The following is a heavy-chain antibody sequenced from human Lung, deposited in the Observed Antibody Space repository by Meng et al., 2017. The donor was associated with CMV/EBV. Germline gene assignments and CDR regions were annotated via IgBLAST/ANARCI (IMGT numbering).Heavy chain of an antibody. V-gene: IGHV3-72*01. Sequence: SXKISXAASGFTFSDHYMDWVRQAPGKGLEWVGRSRNKANSYTTDYAAYVKGRFTIARDESKNSLYLQMNSLKTEDTAVYYCASIAMYGSSGYNSGQGTLVPVSS. D-gene: IGHD6-25*01. CDR3: ASIAMYGSSGYN. CDR2: SRNKANSYTT. CDR1: GFTFSDHY. J-gene: IGHJ4*02.